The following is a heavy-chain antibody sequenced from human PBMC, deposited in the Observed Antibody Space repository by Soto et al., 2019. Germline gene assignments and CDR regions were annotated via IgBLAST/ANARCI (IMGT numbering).Heavy chain of an antibody. J-gene: IGHJ4*02. Sequence: GGSLRLSCAASGFVFSAYSMNWVRQAPGKGLEWVSSISSSSGYISYADSVKGRFTISRDNSKNTLYLQMNSLRAEDTAVYYCAKDLAGAARGYWGQGTLVTVSS. CDR1: GFVFSAYS. CDR3: AKDLAGAARGY. D-gene: IGHD7-27*01. V-gene: IGHV3-21*01. CDR2: ISSSSGYI.